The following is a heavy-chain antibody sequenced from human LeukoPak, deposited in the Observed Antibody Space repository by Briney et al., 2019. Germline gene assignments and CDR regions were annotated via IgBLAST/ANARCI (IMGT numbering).Heavy chain of an antibody. CDR1: GGSISSSSYY. V-gene: IGHV4-39*07. J-gene: IGHJ4*02. CDR3: ARGQQLDPFDY. Sequence: SETLSLTCTVSGGSISSSSYYWGWIRQPPGKGLEWIGSIYYSGSTYYNPSLKSRVTISVDTSKNEFSLKLSSVTAADTAVYYCARGQQLDPFDYWGQGTVVTVSS. D-gene: IGHD6-13*01. CDR2: IYYSGST.